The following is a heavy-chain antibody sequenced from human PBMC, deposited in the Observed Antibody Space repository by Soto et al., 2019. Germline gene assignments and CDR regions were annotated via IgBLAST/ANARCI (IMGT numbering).Heavy chain of an antibody. V-gene: IGHV4-59*08. CDR3: ARRWGRTFDD. CDR1: GASVSSYY. D-gene: IGHD7-27*01. J-gene: IGHJ4*02. Sequence: PAETLYLTCTGSGASVSSYYLIWIRQPPGKGLEWIGYIYYSGSTNYNPSLKSRVTISVDTSKNQFSLKLSSVTAADTAVYYCARRWGRTFDDWGQGTLVTVSS. CDR2: IYYSGST.